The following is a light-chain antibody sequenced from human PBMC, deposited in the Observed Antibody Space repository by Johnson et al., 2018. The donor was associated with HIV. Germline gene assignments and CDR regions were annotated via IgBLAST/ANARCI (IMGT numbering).Light chain of an antibody. J-gene: IGLJ1*01. V-gene: IGLV1-51*02. CDR1: SSDMGNYA. CDR2: ENN. CDR3: GTWDSSLSALYG. Sequence: QSVLTQPPSVSAAPGQKVTISCSGSSSDMGNYAVSWYQQLPGTAPKLLIYENNKRPSGITDRFSGSKSGTSATLGITGLQTGDEADYYCGTWDSSLSALYGFGTGTKVTVL.